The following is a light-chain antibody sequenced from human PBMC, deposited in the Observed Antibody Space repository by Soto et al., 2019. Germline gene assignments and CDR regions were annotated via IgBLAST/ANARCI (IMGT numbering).Light chain of an antibody. V-gene: IGLV2-14*01. Sequence: QSVLTQPASVSGSPGQSITISCTGTSSDIGVYNYVSWYQQHPGKAPKLVICEVSKRPSGVSSRFSGSKSGNTASLTISGLRAEDEADYYCTSFTTTNIWVFGGGTKLTVL. CDR1: SSDIGVYNY. J-gene: IGLJ3*02. CDR2: EVS. CDR3: TSFTTTNIWV.